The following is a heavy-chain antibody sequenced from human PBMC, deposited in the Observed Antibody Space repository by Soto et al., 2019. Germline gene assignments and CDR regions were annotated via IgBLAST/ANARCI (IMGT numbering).Heavy chain of an antibody. V-gene: IGHV1-2*04. J-gene: IGHJ6*02. D-gene: IGHD6-13*01. CDR2: INPNSGGT. CDR3: ARSRVGVKLPLSPYYYYYGMDV. Sequence: ASVKVSCKASGYTFTGYYMHWVRQAPGQGLEWMGWINPNSGGTNYAQKFQGWVTMTRDTSISTAYMELSRLRSDDTAVYYCARSRVGVKLPLSPYYYYYGMDVWGQGTTVPVSS. CDR1: GYTFTGYY.